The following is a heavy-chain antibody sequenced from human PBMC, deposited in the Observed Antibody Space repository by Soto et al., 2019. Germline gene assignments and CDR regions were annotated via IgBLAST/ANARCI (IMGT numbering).Heavy chain of an antibody. V-gene: IGHV5-10-1*01. CDR3: ARHVVGARGWVEEPL. CDR1: GDSFISYW. D-gene: IGHD1-1*01. Sequence: PGESLKISCKGSGDSFISYWISWVRQMTGKGLEWMGRIDPSDSYTNYSPSFQGHITISADKSISTAYLQWSSLKASDTAMYYCARHVVGARGWVEEPLWGQGTLVTVS. CDR2: IDPSDSYT. J-gene: IGHJ4*02.